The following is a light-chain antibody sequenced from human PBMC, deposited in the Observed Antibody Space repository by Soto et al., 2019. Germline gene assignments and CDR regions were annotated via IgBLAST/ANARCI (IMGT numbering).Light chain of an antibody. Sequence: EIVLTQSPATLSLSPGERATLSCRASQTVSSSLAWYQQKPGQAPGLLIYEVSNRATGIPARFSGSGSGADFTLTISRLEPGDFALYYCQQHINWPLTFGGGTKV. V-gene: IGKV3-11*01. CDR3: QQHINWPLT. CDR1: QTVSSS. J-gene: IGKJ4*01. CDR2: EVS.